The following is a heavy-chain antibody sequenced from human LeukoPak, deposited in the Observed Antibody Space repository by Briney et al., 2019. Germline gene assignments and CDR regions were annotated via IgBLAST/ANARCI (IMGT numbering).Heavy chain of an antibody. CDR2: IYYSGST. Sequence: PSETLSLTCTVSGGSISSYYWSWIRQPPGKGLEWIGYIYYSGSTNYNPSLKSRVTISVDTSKNQFSLKLSSVTAADTAVYYCARAAVPGIAVAGIMNWFDPWGQGTLVTASS. V-gene: IGHV4-59*01. CDR3: ARAAVPGIAVAGIMNWFDP. CDR1: GGSISSYY. D-gene: IGHD6-19*01. J-gene: IGHJ5*02.